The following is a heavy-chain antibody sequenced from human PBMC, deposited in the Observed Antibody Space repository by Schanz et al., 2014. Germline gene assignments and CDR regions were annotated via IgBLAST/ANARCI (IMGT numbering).Heavy chain of an antibody. J-gene: IGHJ4*02. CDR1: GFTFSIYG. D-gene: IGHD3-9*01. CDR3: AKDHAGSDILTALGN. V-gene: IGHV3-21*04. Sequence: VQLVESGGGLVKPGGSLRLSCAASGFTFSIYGMSWVRQAPEKGLEWVSSINSRSNFIYYADSVKGRFTISRDNFKNTLFLQMNSLRAEDTAVYYCAKDHAGSDILTALGNWRQGTLVTVSS. CDR2: INSRSNFI.